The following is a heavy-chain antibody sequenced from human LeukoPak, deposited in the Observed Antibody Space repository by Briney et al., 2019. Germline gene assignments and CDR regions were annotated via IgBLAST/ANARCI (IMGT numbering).Heavy chain of an antibody. CDR1: GFTFSSHW. CDR2: INKDGSEQ. CDR3: ARAGNLDC. Sequence: GGSLRLSCVGSGFTFSSHWMSWVRQAPGKGLEWVAIINKDGSEQYYADSVKGRFTISRDNAKNSVYLQMDSLRAEDTAVHYCARAGNLDCWRQGTLVTVSS. V-gene: IGHV3-7*05. J-gene: IGHJ4*02.